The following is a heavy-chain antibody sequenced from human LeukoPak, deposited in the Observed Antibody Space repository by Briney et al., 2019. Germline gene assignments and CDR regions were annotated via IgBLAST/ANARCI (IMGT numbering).Heavy chain of an antibody. V-gene: IGHV4-39*01. Sequence: SETLSLTCTVSGGSISSGDYYWSWIRQPPGKGLEWIGSIYYSGSTYYNPSLKSRVTISVDTSKNQFSLKLSSVTAADTAVYYCARRSGSYMVYYFDYWGQGTLVTVSS. CDR3: ARRSGSYMVYYFDY. CDR1: GGSISSGDYY. J-gene: IGHJ4*02. D-gene: IGHD1-26*01. CDR2: IYYSGST.